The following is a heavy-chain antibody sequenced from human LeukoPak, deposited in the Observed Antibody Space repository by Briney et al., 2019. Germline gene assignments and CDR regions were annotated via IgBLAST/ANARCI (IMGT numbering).Heavy chain of an antibody. Sequence: SVKVSCKASGGTFSSYAISWVRQAPGQGLEWMGGIIPIFGTANYAQKFQGRVTITADESTSTAYMELSSLRSEDTAVYYCARADPIEGLITYYYDSSGYYYYYGMDVWGQGTTVTVSS. CDR3: ARADPIEGLITYYYDSSGYYYYYGMDV. CDR1: GGTFSSYA. J-gene: IGHJ6*02. V-gene: IGHV1-69*13. CDR2: IIPIFGTA. D-gene: IGHD3-22*01.